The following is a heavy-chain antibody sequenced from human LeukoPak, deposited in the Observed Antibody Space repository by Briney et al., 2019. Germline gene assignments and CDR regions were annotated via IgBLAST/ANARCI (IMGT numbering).Heavy chain of an antibody. CDR2: IYYSGST. V-gene: IGHV4-59*01. CDR3: ARGDLRTVTFDY. CDR1: GGSFSGYY. Sequence: SEALSLTCAVYGGSFSGYYWSWIRQPPGKGLEWIGYIYYSGSTNYNPSLKSRVTISVDTSKSQFSLKLSSVTAADTAVYYCARGDLRTVTFDYWGQGTLVTVSS. J-gene: IGHJ4*02. D-gene: IGHD4-17*01.